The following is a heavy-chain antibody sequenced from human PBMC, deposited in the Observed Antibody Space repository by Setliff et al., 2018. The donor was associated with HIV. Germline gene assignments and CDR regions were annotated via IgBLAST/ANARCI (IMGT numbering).Heavy chain of an antibody. Sequence: PSETLSLTCTVSGDSTSSSSSYWGWIRQPPGKGLEWIGSIYYSGSTYYNPSLKSRVTIPVDTSKNQFSLELSSVTAADTAVYYCARLRYGSGIPLDVWGTGISVTVSS. CDR2: IYYSGST. V-gene: IGHV4-39*01. J-gene: IGHJ6*04. CDR1: GDSTSSSSSY. CDR3: ARLRYGSGIPLDV. D-gene: IGHD3-10*01.